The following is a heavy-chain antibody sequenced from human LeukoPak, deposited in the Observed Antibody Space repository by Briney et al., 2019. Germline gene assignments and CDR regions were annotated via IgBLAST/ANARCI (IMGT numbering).Heavy chain of an antibody. CDR1: GFTFSDYY. J-gene: IGHJ4*02. D-gene: IGHD5-12*01. CDR3: AGAYVDIVARLVDY. V-gene: IGHV3-11*01. Sequence: PGRSLRLSCAASGFTFSDYYMSWIRQAPGKGLEWVSYISSSGSTIYYADSVKGRFTISRDNAKNSLYLQMNSLRAEDTAVYYCAGAYVDIVARLVDYWGQGTLVTVSS. CDR2: ISSSGSTI.